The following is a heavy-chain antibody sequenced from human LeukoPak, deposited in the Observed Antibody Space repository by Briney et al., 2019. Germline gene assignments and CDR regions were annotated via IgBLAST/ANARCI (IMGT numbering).Heavy chain of an antibody. CDR1: GGSISSSSYY. J-gene: IGHJ4*02. D-gene: IGHD3-10*01. CDR3: VRSTYYYGSGSYYADY. Sequence: SETLSLTCTVSGGSISSSSYYWGWIRQPPGKGLEWIGSIYYSGSTYYNPSLKSRVTISVDTSKNQFSLKLSSVTAADTAVYYCVRSTYYYGSGSYYADYWGQGTLVTVSS. V-gene: IGHV4-39*07. CDR2: IYYSGST.